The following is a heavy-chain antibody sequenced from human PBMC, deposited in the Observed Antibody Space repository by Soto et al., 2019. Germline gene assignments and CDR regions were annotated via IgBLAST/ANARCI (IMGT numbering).Heavy chain of an antibody. CDR1: GFTFSNYG. CDR3: AKGYYPIYYYYGMDV. CDR2: ISASGNST. D-gene: IGHD2-15*01. J-gene: IGHJ6*02. Sequence: EVQLLESGGGLVQPGGSLRLSCAASGFTFSNYGMSWVRQAPGKGLEWVSVISASGNSTYYADSEKGRFTISRDNSKNTLYLQMNSLRAEDTAVFYCAKGYYPIYYYYGMDVWGQGTTVTVSS. V-gene: IGHV3-23*01.